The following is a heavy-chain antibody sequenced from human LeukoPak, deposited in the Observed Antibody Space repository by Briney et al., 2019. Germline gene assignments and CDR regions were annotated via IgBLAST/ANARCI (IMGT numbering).Heavy chain of an antibody. J-gene: IGHJ4*02. CDR1: GFTFSNHG. D-gene: IGHD3-10*01. CDR3: AKDDAWLRFGE. V-gene: IGHV3-23*01. Sequence: GGSLRLSCAASGFTFSNHGMNWVRQAPGKGLEGVSGISPSGDITYYADSVKGRFTISRDNSKNPLYLEVISLTAEDTAVYYCAKDDAWLRFGEWSQGTLVTVSS. CDR2: ISPSGDIT.